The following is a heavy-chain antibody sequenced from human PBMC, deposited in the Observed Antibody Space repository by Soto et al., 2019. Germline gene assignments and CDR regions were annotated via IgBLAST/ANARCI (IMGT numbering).Heavy chain of an antibody. J-gene: IGHJ4*02. D-gene: IGHD2-2*01. CDR1: GFTFSSYG. CDR3: AKEWGYCSSTSCYAFDY. Sequence: VQLVESGGGVVQPGRSLRLSCAASGFTFSSYGMHWVRQAPGKGLEWVAVISYDGSNKYYADSVKGRFTISRDNSKNTLYLQMNSLRAEDTAVYYCAKEWGYCSSTSCYAFDYWGQGTLVTVSS. V-gene: IGHV3-30*18. CDR2: ISYDGSNK.